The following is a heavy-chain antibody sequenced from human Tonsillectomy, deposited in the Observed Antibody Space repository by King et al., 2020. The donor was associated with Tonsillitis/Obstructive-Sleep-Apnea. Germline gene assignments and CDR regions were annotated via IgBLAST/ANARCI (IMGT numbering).Heavy chain of an antibody. D-gene: IGHD2-21*01. CDR3: ARAYCGGDCYPPYYYYYYMDV. V-gene: IGHV1-18*01. J-gene: IGHJ6*03. Sequence: VQLVESGAEVKKPGASVNVSCTASGYTFTNYDIIWVRQAPGQGLEWMGWISVYKGHTNYAQKFLGRVTMTTDTSTSTAYMELRSLRSDDTAVYYCARAYCGGDCYPPYYYYYYMDVWGKGTTVTVSS. CDR1: GYTFTNYD. CDR2: ISVYKGHT.